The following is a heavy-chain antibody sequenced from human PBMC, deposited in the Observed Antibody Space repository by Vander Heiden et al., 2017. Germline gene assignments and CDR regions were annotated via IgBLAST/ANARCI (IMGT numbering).Heavy chain of an antibody. CDR1: GFTFNKHW. V-gene: IGHV3-7*01. J-gene: IGHJ5*01. D-gene: IGHD6-19*01. CDR2: IKPDGSES. CDR3: ARVPTPVADWFDP. Sequence: EVQLVESGGALVQPGGSLRLSCAASGFTFNKHWMAWVRQAPGKGLEWVANIKPDGSESYYVDSVKGRFTVSRDNTKNSLYLQMNSLRAEDTARYYCARVPTPVADWFDPWGQGTLVTVSS.